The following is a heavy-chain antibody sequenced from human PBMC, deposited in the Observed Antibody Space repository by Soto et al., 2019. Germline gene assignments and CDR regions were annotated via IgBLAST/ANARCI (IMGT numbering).Heavy chain of an antibody. Sequence: QVQLVESGGGVVQPGRSLRLSCAASGFTFSSYAMHWVRQAPGKGLEWVAVISYDGSNKYYADSVKGRFTISRDNSKNTLYLQMNSLRAEDTAVYYCARDQYYYDSSGYFVLLSPLDYWGQGTLVTVSS. V-gene: IGHV3-30-3*01. CDR2: ISYDGSNK. D-gene: IGHD3-22*01. J-gene: IGHJ4*02. CDR3: ARDQYYYDSSGYFVLLSPLDY. CDR1: GFTFSSYA.